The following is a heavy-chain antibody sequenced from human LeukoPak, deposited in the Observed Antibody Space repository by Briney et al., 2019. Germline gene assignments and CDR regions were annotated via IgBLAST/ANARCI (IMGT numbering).Heavy chain of an antibody. CDR1: GDSVSSNSAA. D-gene: IGHD3-10*01. J-gene: IGHJ3*02. CDR2: TSYRSKWYN. Sequence: SQTLSLTCAISGDSVSSNSAAWNWIRQSPSRGLEWLGRTSYRSKWYNDYAVSVKSRITITSDTSKNQFSLQLNSVTPEDTAVYYCSRTHQAFDGARDAFDIWGQGTMVTVSS. CDR3: SRTHQAFDGARDAFDI. V-gene: IGHV6-1*01.